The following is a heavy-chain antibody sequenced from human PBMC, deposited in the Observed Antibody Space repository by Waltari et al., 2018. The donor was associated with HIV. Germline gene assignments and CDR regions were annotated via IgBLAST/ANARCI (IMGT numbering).Heavy chain of an antibody. V-gene: IGHV3-11*01. CDR2: ISRTGITI. CDR3: ARDWSIGRLPNYFYYGMDV. J-gene: IGHJ6*02. CDR1: GLTFSDYY. Sequence: QVQLVESGGGLVNPGGPLRLSCAASGLTFSDYYMSWFRQAPGMGLEWFSYISRTGITIFYADSVRVRFTVSMDNAKNSLYLQMSSLRPEDSAVYYCARDWSIGRLPNYFYYGMDVWGQGTTVTVSS. D-gene: IGHD2-21*01.